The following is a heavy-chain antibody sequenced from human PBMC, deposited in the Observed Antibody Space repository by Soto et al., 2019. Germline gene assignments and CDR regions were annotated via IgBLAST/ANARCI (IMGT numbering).Heavy chain of an antibody. J-gene: IGHJ4*02. CDR1: GFTFSSYG. CDR2: ISYDGSNK. V-gene: IGHV3-30*03. Sequence: GGSLRLSCAASGFTFSSYGMHWVRQAPGKGLEWVAVISYDGSNKYYADSVKGRFTISRDNSKNTLYLQMNSLRAEDTAVYYCAVTSSGLQLPYYWGQGTLVTVSS. CDR3: AVTSSGLQLPYY. D-gene: IGHD6-19*01.